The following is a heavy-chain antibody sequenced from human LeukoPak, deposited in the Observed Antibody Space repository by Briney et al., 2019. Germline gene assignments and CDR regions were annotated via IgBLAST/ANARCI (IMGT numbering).Heavy chain of an antibody. CDR2: ISWNSGSI. Sequence: PGGSLRLSCAASGFTFDDYAIRWVRQAPGKGLEWVSGISWNSGSIGYADSVKGRFTISRDNAKNSLHMQMNSLRAEDTAVYYCARRKAYDFWTDAYMDVWGKGTTVTVSS. V-gene: IGHV3-9*01. D-gene: IGHD3/OR15-3a*01. CDR1: GFTFDDYA. CDR3: ARRKAYDFWTDAYMDV. J-gene: IGHJ6*03.